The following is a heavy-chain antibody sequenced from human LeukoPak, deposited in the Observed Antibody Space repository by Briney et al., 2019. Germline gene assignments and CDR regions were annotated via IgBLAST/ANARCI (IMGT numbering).Heavy chain of an antibody. CDR2: IYYSGST. CDR3: ARHSIAAAGIRRSWFDP. V-gene: IGHV4-39*01. J-gene: IGHJ5*02. D-gene: IGHD6-13*01. Sequence: SETLSLTCTVSGGSISSSSYYWGWIRQPPGKGLEWIGSIYYSGSTYYNPSLKSRVTISVDTSKNQFSLKLSSVTAAHAAEYYCARHSIAAAGIRRSWFDPWGHGTLVTVSS. CDR1: GGSISSSSYY.